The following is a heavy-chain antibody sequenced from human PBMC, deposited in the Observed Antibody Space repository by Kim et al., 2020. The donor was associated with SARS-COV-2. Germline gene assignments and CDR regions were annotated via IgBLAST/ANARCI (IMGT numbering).Heavy chain of an antibody. J-gene: IGHJ4*02. CDR1: GFTVSSNY. D-gene: IGHD3-22*01. CDR3: ARDRYDSSGPIDY. CDR2: IYSGGST. V-gene: IGHV3-66*01. Sequence: GGSPRLSCAASGFTVSSNYMSWVRQAPGKGLEWVSVIYSGGSTYYADSVKGRFTISRDNSKNTLYLQMNSLRAEDTAVYYCARDRYDSSGPIDYWGQGTLVTVSS.